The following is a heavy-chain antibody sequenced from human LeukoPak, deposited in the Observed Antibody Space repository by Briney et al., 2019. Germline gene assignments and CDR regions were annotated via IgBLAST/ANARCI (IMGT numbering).Heavy chain of an antibody. CDR1: GGSISSYY. J-gene: IGHJ4*02. CDR3: ARGPNYFDS. Sequence: PSETLSLTCTVSGGSISSYYWSWIRQPPGHGLEWIGYIYYSGSTNYNPSLKSRVTISVDTSKNQFSLRLSSMTAADTAVYYCARGPNYFDSWGPGTLVTVSS. CDR2: IYYSGST. V-gene: IGHV4-59*12.